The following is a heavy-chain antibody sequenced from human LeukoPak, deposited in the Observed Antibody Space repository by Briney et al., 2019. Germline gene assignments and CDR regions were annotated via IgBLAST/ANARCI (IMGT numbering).Heavy chain of an antibody. J-gene: IGHJ4*02. Sequence: PGGSLRLSCAASGFTLSSYEMNWVRLAPEKGLEWISYISRTGNSIYYADSVKGRFTISRDSAKNSLYLQMNSLRAGDTAVYYCARGPYSSNWYVDYWGQGTLVTVAS. CDR3: ARGPYSSNWYVDY. D-gene: IGHD6-13*01. CDR2: ISRTGNSI. V-gene: IGHV3-48*03. CDR1: GFTLSSYE.